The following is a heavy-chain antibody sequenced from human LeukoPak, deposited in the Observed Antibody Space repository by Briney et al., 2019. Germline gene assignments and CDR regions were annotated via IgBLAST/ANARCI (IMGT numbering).Heavy chain of an antibody. CDR1: GGSFSGYY. CDR3: ARGRGYDFWSGYNRQSLNWFDP. D-gene: IGHD3-3*01. CDR2: INHSGST. V-gene: IGHV4-34*01. Sequence: SETLSLTCAVYGGSFSGYYWSWIRQPPGKGLEWIGEINHSGSTNYNPSLKSRVTISVDTSKNQFSLKLSSVTAADTAVYYCARGRGYDFWSGYNRQSLNWFDPWGQGTLATVSS. J-gene: IGHJ5*02.